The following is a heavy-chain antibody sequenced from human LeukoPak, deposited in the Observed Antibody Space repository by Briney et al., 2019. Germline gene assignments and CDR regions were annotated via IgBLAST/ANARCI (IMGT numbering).Heavy chain of an antibody. CDR3: AKDPRSSWYP. D-gene: IGHD6-13*01. V-gene: IGHV3-23*01. J-gene: IGHJ5*02. Sequence: GGSLRLSCAASGFTFSSYGMSWVRQAPGKGLEWVSAISGSGGSTYYADSVKRRFTISRDNSKNTLYLQMNSLRAEDTAVYYCAKDPRSSWYPWGQGTLVTVSS. CDR2: ISGSGGST. CDR1: GFTFSSYG.